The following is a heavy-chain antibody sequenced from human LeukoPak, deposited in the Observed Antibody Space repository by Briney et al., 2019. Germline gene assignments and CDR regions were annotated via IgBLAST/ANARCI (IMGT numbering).Heavy chain of an antibody. CDR2: IKQDGSEK. Sequence: GGSLRLSCAASGFTFSSYWMSWVRQAPGKGLEWVANIKQDGSEKYYVDSVKGRFAISRDNAKNSLYLQMNSLRAEDTAVYYCATPGSSGWYFDYWGQGTLVTVSS. CDR3: ATPGSSGWYFDY. CDR1: GFTFSSYW. V-gene: IGHV3-7*01. J-gene: IGHJ4*02. D-gene: IGHD6-19*01.